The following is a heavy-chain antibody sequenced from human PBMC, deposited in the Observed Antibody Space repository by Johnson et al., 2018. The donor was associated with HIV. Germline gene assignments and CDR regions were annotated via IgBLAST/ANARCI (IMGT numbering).Heavy chain of an antibody. CDR2: IWDDGSNT. V-gene: IGHV3-33*01. J-gene: IGHJ3*01. D-gene: IGHD6-13*01. Sequence: QVQLVESGGGVVQPGTSLRLSCVASGFTFSNYGMHWVRQAPGKGLEWVAVIWDDGSNTYYADSVKGRFTISRDISKSTLFLEMNSLRAEDTAMYYCAIIAAGNVFDVWGQGTVVTVSS. CDR1: GFTFSNYG. CDR3: AIIAAGNVFDV.